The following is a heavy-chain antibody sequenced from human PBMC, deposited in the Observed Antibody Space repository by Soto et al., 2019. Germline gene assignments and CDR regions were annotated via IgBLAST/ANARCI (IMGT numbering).Heavy chain of an antibody. J-gene: IGHJ4*02. CDR1: GFTFNGAW. Sequence: EVQLVESGGGLVEPGGSLRLSCAASGFTFNGAWMNWVRQGPGKGLEWVGRVKSKFDGGTIDYAAPVKGRFTISRDDSSNTVYLQMNSLSTEDTAMYYGSADLPDWGAYAFDYWGQGALVTVSS. CDR3: SADLPDWGAYAFDY. CDR2: VKSKFDGGTI. D-gene: IGHD3-16*01. V-gene: IGHV3-15*07.